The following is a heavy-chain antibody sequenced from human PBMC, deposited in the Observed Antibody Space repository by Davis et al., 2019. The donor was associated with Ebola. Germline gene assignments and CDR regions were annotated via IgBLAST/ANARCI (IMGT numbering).Heavy chain of an antibody. D-gene: IGHD2-15*01. V-gene: IGHV4-59*12. CDR2: IHYSGST. CDR1: GGSISNYY. J-gene: IGHJ5*02. CDR3: ARGRSGGSRWFDP. Sequence: SETLSLTCTVSGGSISNYYWSWIRQPPGKGLEWIGYIHYSGSTKYNPSLKSRVAISVDASKNQFSLKLSSVTAADTAVYYCARGRSGGSRWFDPWGQGTLVTVSS.